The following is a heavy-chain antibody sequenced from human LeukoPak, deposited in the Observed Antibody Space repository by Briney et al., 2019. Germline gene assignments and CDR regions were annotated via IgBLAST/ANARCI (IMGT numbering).Heavy chain of an antibody. CDR2: MNPNSGNT. Sequence: ASVKVSCKASGYTFTSYDINWVRQATGQGLEWMGWMNPNSGNTGYAQKFQGRVTITRNTSISTAYMELSSLRSEDTAVYYCARGGGTRTYYDFWSGPTPLNWFGPWGQGTLVTVSS. CDR3: ARGGGTRTYYDFWSGPTPLNWFGP. V-gene: IGHV1-8*01. J-gene: IGHJ5*02. D-gene: IGHD3-3*01. CDR1: GYTFTSYD.